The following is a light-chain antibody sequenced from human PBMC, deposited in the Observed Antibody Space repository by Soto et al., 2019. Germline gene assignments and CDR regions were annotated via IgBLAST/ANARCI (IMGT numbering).Light chain of an antibody. J-gene: IGLJ2*01. CDR3: SSYTSSSIVV. CDR2: EVS. Sequence: QSVLTQPPSVSGAPGQTVTISCSGSSSNIGAGYDVHWYQHLPGTVPKLMIYEVSNRPSGVSNRFSGSKSGNTASLTISGLQAEDEADYYCSSYTSSSIVVFGGGTKVTVL. CDR1: SSNIGAGYD. V-gene: IGLV1-40*01.